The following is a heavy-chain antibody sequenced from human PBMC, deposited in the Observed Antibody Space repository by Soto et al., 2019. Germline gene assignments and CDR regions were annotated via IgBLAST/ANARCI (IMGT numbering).Heavy chain of an antibody. CDR2: ISAYNGNT. V-gene: IGHV1-18*01. D-gene: IGHD3-10*01. Sequence: ASVKVYCKASGYTFTSYGISWVRQAPGQGLEWMGWISAYNGNTNYAQKLQGRVTMTTDTSTSTAYMELRSLRSDDTAVYYCARVDYYGSGSWYFDLWGRGTLVTVSS. CDR1: GYTFTSYG. J-gene: IGHJ2*01. CDR3: ARVDYYGSGSWYFDL.